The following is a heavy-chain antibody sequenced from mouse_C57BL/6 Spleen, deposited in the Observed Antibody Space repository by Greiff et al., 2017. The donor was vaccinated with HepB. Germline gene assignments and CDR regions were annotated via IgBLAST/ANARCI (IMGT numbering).Heavy chain of an antibody. D-gene: IGHD2-1*01. J-gene: IGHJ3*01. CDR2: ISDGGSYT. V-gene: IGHV5-4*01. CDR3: ARDYGNSAY. CDR1: GFTFSSYA. Sequence: EVHLVESGGGLVKPGGSLKLSCAASGFTFSSYAMSWVRQTPEKRLEWVATISDGGSYTYYPDNVKGRFTIARDNAKNNLYLQMSHLKSEDTAMYYCARDYGNSAYWGQGTLVTVSA.